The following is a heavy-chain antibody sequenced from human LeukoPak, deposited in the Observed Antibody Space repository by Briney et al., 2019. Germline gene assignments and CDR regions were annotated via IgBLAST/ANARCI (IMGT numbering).Heavy chain of an antibody. Sequence: GGSLRLSCAASGFTFSSYGMHWVRQAPGKGLEWVAFIRYDGSDKYYADSVKGRFTISRDNSKNTLYLQMNSLRAEDTAVYYCAKDSNPIFGVVSPMGYYYYMDVWGKGTTVTVSS. J-gene: IGHJ6*03. CDR2: IRYDGSDK. V-gene: IGHV3-30*02. CDR1: GFTFSSYG. CDR3: AKDSNPIFGVVSPMGYYYYMDV. D-gene: IGHD3-3*01.